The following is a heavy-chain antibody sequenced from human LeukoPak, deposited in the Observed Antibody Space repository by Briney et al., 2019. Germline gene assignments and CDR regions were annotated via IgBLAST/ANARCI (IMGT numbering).Heavy chain of an antibody. CDR1: GFTFSSYG. CDR3: AKDSSGTRGYYFDY. V-gene: IGHV3-23*01. D-gene: IGHD2-15*01. J-gene: IGHJ4*02. Sequence: GRSLRLSCAASGFTFSSYGMHWVRQAPGKGLEWVSAISGSGGSTYYADSVKGRFTISRDNSKNTLYLQMNSLRAEDTAVYYCAKDSSGTRGYYFDYWGQGTLVTVSS. CDR2: ISGSGGST.